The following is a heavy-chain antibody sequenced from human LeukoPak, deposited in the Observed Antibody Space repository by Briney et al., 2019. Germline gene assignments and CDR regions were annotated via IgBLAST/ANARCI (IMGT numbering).Heavy chain of an antibody. CDR1: GFTFSSYG. D-gene: IGHD3-10*01. Sequence: PGGSLRLSCAASGFTFSSYGMHWVRQAPGKVLEWVTVISFDASNKYYADSVKGRFTISRDNSKNTLYLQMNSLRAEDTAVYYCAKDVDPFGSGSYVEGFDYWGQGTLVTVSS. CDR2: ISFDASNK. V-gene: IGHV3-30*18. CDR3: AKDVDPFGSGSYVEGFDY. J-gene: IGHJ4*02.